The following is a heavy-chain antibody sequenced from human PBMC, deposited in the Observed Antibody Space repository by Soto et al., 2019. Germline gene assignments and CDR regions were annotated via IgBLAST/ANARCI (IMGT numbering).Heavy chain of an antibody. Sequence: QVLLQESGPGLVKPSGTLSLTCAVSGGSITSSNWWSWVRQSPGKGLEWIGEIYQSGTTYYNPSLKSRVTISVDKTKNQFSLKMRSVTAADTAVYYCAREAGLLTYYYYMDVWGKGITVTVSS. D-gene: IGHD6-19*01. V-gene: IGHV4-4*02. CDR3: AREAGLLTYYYYMDV. CDR1: GGSITSSNW. J-gene: IGHJ6*03. CDR2: IYQSGTT.